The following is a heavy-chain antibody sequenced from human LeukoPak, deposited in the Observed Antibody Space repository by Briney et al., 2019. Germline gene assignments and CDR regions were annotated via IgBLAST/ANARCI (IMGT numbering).Heavy chain of an antibody. D-gene: IGHD3-10*01. J-gene: IGHJ4*02. Sequence: ASVKGSCKASGYSFTSYYIHWVRQAPGQGLEWRGIINPSGGSTSYAQKFQGRGTMTRDTSTSTVYMELSSLRSEDTAVYYCARGMRMVRGVIREYYFDSWGQGTLVTVSS. CDR3: ARGMRMVRGVIREYYFDS. CDR1: GYSFTSYY. V-gene: IGHV1-46*01. CDR2: INPSGGST.